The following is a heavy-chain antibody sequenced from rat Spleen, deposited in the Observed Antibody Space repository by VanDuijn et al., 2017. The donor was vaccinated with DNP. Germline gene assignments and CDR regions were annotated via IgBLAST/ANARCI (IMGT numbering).Heavy chain of an antibody. J-gene: IGHJ4*01. CDR1: GFSLTSNG. D-gene: IGHD1-5*01. Sequence: QVQLKESGPGLVQPSQTLSLTCTVSGFSLTSNGVSWVRQPPGKGLEWIAAISSGGSTYYNSALKSRLSISRDTSKNQVFLKMNSLQTDDTGTYYCTRDLEYRYSYDYVMDAWGQGASVTVSS. CDR3: TRDLEYRYSYDYVMDA. V-gene: IGHV2S12*01. CDR2: ISSGGST.